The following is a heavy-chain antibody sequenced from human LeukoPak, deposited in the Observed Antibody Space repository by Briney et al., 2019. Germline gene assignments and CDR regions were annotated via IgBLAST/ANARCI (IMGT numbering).Heavy chain of an antibody. CDR2: ILYDGGNK. CDR1: GFTFSSYG. D-gene: IGHD3-22*01. V-gene: IGHV3-30*02. J-gene: IGHJ3*02. Sequence: GGSLRLSCAASGFTFSSYGVHWVRQAPGKGLEWVTFILYDGGNKYHADSVKGRFTISRDNSKNTLYLQMNSLRAEDTAVYYCASDQTSHYYDTYDAFDIWGQGTMVTVSS. CDR3: ASDQTSHYYDTYDAFDI.